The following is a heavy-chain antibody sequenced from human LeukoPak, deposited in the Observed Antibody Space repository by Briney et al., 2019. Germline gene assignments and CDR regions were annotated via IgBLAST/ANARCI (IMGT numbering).Heavy chain of an antibody. J-gene: IGHJ4*02. Sequence: GSLRLSCAPSGFTFSTSWMSWVRQAPGKGLEWVANIKQDGSERYYVGSVKGRFTISRDNAKNSLYLQMNSLRAEDTAVYYCARHDFDSAFDYWGQGILVTVSS. CDR2: IKQDGSER. CDR1: GFTFSTSW. V-gene: IGHV3-7*01. CDR3: ARHDFDSAFDY. D-gene: IGHD2-15*01.